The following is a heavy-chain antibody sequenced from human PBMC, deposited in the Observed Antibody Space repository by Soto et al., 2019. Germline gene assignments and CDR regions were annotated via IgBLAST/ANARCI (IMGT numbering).Heavy chain of an antibody. Sequence: SETLSLTCTVSGVSISPYYWSWIXXRPGKGLEGIGYIYYTGSTNYNPSLKSRLTISVDRSKTQFSLKLSSVTAADTAGYYGAKRGAVGTTYHYDAFDIWGQGTMVTVS. V-gene: IGHV4-59*01. CDR3: AKRGAVGTTYHYDAFDI. J-gene: IGHJ3*02. CDR1: GVSISPYY. D-gene: IGHD1-26*01. CDR2: IYYTGST.